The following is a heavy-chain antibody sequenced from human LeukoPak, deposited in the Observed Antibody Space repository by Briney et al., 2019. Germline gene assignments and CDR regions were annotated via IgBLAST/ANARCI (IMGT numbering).Heavy chain of an antibody. V-gene: IGHV3-30*04. Sequence: TGGSLRLSCAASGFTFSSYAMHWVRQAPGKGLEWVAVISYDGSNKYYADSVKGRFTISRDNSKNTLYLQMNSLRAEDTAVYYCAKEAYYGVCVCWGQGTLVTVSS. CDR3: AKEAYYGVCVC. CDR2: ISYDGSNK. CDR1: GFTFSSYA. D-gene: IGHD3-3*01. J-gene: IGHJ4*02.